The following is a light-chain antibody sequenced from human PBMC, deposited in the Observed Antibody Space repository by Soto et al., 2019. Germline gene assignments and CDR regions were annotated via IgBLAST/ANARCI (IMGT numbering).Light chain of an antibody. CDR1: QRVSSSY. CDR2: GAS. J-gene: IGKJ1*01. Sequence: SLSTGTLSLSPGERATLSCRDSQRVSSSYLAWYEQKPGQAPRLLIHGASTRASVIPARFSGRGSGTEFTLTISSLQSEDFAVYYCQQYDNWLWTFGQGTKVAIK. CDR3: QQYDNWLWT. V-gene: IGKV3-15*01.